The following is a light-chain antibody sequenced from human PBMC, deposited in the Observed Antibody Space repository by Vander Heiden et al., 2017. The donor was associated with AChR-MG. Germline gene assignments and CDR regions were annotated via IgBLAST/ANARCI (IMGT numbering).Light chain of an antibody. V-gene: IGLV7-43*01. CDR3: LLYDGGVQLV. Sequence: HTVVTPQPSLTVSPGRTVTLTCASSPGAVTSGHYPNWFQQKPGQAPRALIYRANNKHSGTPARFSGSLLGGKAALTLSGVQPEDEAEYYCLLYDGGVQLVFGGGTKLTVL. CDR2: RAN. J-gene: IGLJ2*01. CDR1: PGAVTSGHY.